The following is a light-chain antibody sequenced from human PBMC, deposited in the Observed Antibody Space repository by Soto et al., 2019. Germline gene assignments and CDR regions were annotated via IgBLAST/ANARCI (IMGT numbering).Light chain of an antibody. CDR2: EVN. Sequence: QSALTQPPSASGSPGQSVTISCTGTSSDVGGYNYVSWYQHHPGKAPKLMIYEVNKRPSGVSDRFSGSKSGNTASLTVSGRQAADEAAYYCCSYSGSNSLVVFGGGTKLTVL. CDR3: CSYSGSNSLVV. CDR1: SSDVGGYNY. V-gene: IGLV2-8*01. J-gene: IGLJ2*01.